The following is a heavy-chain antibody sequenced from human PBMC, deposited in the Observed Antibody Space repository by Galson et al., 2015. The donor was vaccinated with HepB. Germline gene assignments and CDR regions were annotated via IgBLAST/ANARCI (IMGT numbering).Heavy chain of an antibody. D-gene: IGHD3-9*01. CDR2: ISAYNGNT. J-gene: IGHJ6*03. Sequence: SVKVSCKASGYTFTSYGISWVRQAPGQGLEWMGWISAYNGNTNYAQKLQGRVTMTTDTSTSTAYMELRSLRSDDTAVYYCARSPYYDILTGYYMDYYYYYMDVWGKGTTVTVSS. CDR1: GYTFTSYG. CDR3: ARSPYYDILTGYYMDYYYYYMDV. V-gene: IGHV1-18*01.